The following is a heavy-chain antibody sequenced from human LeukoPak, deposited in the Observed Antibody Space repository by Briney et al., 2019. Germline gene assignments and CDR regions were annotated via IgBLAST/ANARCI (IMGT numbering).Heavy chain of an antibody. CDR1: GGAFSSYA. J-gene: IGHJ3*02. CDR2: IIPIFGTA. D-gene: IGHD5-18*01. CDR3: ARIGIDTAMATDAFDI. V-gene: IGHV1-69*13. Sequence: ASVKVSCKASGGAFSSYAISWVRQAPGQGLEWMGGIIPIFGTANYAQKFQGRVTITADESTSTAYMELSSLRSEDTAVYYCARIGIDTAMATDAFDIWGQGTMVTVSS.